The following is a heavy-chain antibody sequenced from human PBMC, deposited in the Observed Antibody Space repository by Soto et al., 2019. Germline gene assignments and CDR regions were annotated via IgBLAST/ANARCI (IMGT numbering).Heavy chain of an antibody. Sequence: QVQLVQSGAEVKKPGASVKVSCRTSGYTFTHYYIHWVRQAPGQGLEWLGIINPASGSTNYAQDFQGRVTLTMDTSTNTVYMELSGLRAEDTALFYCARNLAAGDHWGQGTLVTVSS. CDR2: INPASGST. V-gene: IGHV1-46*01. CDR3: ARNLAAGDH. J-gene: IGHJ4*02. CDR1: GYTFTHYY. D-gene: IGHD6-13*01.